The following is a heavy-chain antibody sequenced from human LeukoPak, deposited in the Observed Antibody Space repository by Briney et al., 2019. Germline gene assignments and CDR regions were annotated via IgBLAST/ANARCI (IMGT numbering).Heavy chain of an antibody. CDR1: GFTFTSSA. D-gene: IGHD5-18*01. CDR2: IVVGSGNT. J-gene: IGHJ2*01. Sequence: GTSVKVSCKASGFTFTSSAVQWVRQARGQRLEWIGWIVVGSGNTNYAQKFQERVTITRDMSTSTAYMELSSLRSEDTAVYYCARGYSYGYPRWYFDLWGRGTLVTVSS. V-gene: IGHV1-58*01. CDR3: ARGYSYGYPRWYFDL.